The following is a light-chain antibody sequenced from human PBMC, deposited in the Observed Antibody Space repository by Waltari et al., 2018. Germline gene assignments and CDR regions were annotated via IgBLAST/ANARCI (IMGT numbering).Light chain of an antibody. CDR2: KAN. CDR1: SGPLSGTSY. J-gene: IGLJ3*02. V-gene: IGLV8-61*01. CDR3: LLYMGSGIWV. Sequence: QTVVTQEPSLSVSPGGPVTLTCALSSGPLSGTSYARWYQQSPGQTPRTLVYKANIRSSGVPDRFSGSVLGNKAVLIITGAQAEDESTYYCLLYMGSGIWVFGGGTKLTVL.